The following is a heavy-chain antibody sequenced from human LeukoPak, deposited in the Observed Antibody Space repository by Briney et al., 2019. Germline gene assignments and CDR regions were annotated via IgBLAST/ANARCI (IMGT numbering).Heavy chain of an antibody. CDR1: GFTLRNYD. D-gene: IGHD6-13*01. CDR3: ARRSAAAGIDAFDI. V-gene: IGHV3-13*01. CDR2: MGTGDDT. Sequence: GGSLRLSCAASGFTLRNYDMHWVRQPTGKGLEWVSAMGTGDDTYFSGSVKGRFTGVRENAKNTVYLQMNSLRAGDTATYYCARRSAAAGIDAFDIWGQGTMVIVSS. J-gene: IGHJ3*02.